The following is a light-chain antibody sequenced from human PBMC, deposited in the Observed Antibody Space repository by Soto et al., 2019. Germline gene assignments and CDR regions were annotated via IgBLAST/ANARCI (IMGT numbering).Light chain of an antibody. Sequence: EIVLTQSPGTLSVSPGERATLSCRASQSVGSNYLAWYQQKPGQAPRLLIHGASSRATGIPDRFSGSGSGTDFALNISRLEPEDFAVYYCQQYASSPLTFGGGTKVETK. CDR2: GAS. V-gene: IGKV3-20*01. J-gene: IGKJ4*01. CDR3: QQYASSPLT. CDR1: QSVGSNY.